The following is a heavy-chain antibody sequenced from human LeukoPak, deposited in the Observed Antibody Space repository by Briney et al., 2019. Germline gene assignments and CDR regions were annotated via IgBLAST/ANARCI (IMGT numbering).Heavy chain of an antibody. CDR2: IYYSGST. Sequence: PSETLSLTCTVSGGSISSYYWSWIRQPPGKGLEWIGYIYYSGSTNYNPSLKSRVTISVDTSKNQFSLKLSSVTAADTAVYYCARDVEGSGWRIDYWGQGTLVTVSS. CDR1: GGSISSYY. V-gene: IGHV4-59*12. J-gene: IGHJ4*02. CDR3: ARDVEGSGWRIDY. D-gene: IGHD6-19*01.